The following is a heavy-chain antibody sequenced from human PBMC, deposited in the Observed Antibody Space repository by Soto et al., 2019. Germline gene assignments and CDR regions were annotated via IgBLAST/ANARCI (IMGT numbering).Heavy chain of an antibody. CDR3: EKDHGGYSGYVPFDY. CDR2: INAGNGNT. CDR1: GYTFTSYA. Sequence: ASVKVSCKASGYTFTSYAMHWVRQAPGQRLEWMGWINAGNGNTKYSQKFQGRVTITRDTSASTAYMELSSLRSEDTAVYYCEKDHGGYSGYVPFDYWGQGTLVNVSS. J-gene: IGHJ4*02. V-gene: IGHV1-3*01. D-gene: IGHD5-12*01.